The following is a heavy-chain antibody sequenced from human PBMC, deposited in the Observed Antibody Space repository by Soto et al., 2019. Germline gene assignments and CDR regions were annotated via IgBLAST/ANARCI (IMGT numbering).Heavy chain of an antibody. J-gene: IGHJ4*02. CDR1: GGSFSGYY. D-gene: IGHD3-10*01. CDR2: INHSGST. Sequence: QVQLQQWGAGLLKPSETLSLTCAVYGGSFSGYYWCWIRQPPGKGLEWIGEINHSGSTNYNPSLKSRVTIAVDTSKNQFSLKLSSVTAADTAVYYCARGRGLLWFGEKLFDYWGQGTLVTVSS. CDR3: ARGRGLLWFGEKLFDY. V-gene: IGHV4-34*01.